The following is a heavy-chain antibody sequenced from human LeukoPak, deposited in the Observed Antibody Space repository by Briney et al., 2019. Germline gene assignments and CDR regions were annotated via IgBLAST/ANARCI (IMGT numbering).Heavy chain of an antibody. J-gene: IGHJ3*02. Sequence: GGSLRLSCAASGFTFSSYAMHWVRQAPGKGLEWVAVISYDGSNKYYADSVKGRFTISRDNSKNTLYLQMNSLRAEDTAVYYCARPYYYDSSGYRERAFDIWGQGTMVTVSS. CDR1: GFTFSSYA. D-gene: IGHD3-22*01. CDR3: ARPYYYDSSGYRERAFDI. CDR2: ISYDGSNK. V-gene: IGHV3-30*04.